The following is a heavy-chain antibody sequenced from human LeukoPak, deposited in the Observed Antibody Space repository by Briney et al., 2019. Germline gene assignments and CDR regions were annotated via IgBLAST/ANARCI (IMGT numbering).Heavy chain of an antibody. D-gene: IGHD3-10*01. CDR2: IYYSGST. CDR3: AREYYYGSGSGPLDY. Sequence: SQTLSLTCTDSGGSISSSSYYWGWIRQPPGKGLEWIGSIYYSGSTYYNPSLKSRVTISVDTSKNQFSLKLSSVTAADTAVYYCAREYYYGSGSGPLDYWGQGTLVTVSS. CDR1: GGSISSSSYY. V-gene: IGHV4-39*02. J-gene: IGHJ4*02.